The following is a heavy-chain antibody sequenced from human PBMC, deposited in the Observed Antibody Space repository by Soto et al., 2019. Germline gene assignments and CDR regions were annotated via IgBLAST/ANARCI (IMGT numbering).Heavy chain of an antibody. CDR2: INAGNGNT. CDR3: ARDLGVLGYCSRGSCYSGFDY. J-gene: IGHJ4*02. CDR1: GYTFTSYA. V-gene: IGHV1-3*01. D-gene: IGHD2-15*01. Sequence: ASVKVSCKASGYTFTSYAMHWVRQAPGQRLEWMGWINAGNGNTKYSQKFQGRVTITRDTSASTAYMELSSLRSEDTAVYYCARDLGVLGYCSRGSCYSGFDYWGQGTLVTVSS.